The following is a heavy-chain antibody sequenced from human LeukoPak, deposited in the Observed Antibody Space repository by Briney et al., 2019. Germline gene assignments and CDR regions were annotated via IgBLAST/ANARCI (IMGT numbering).Heavy chain of an antibody. D-gene: IGHD4-11*01. V-gene: IGHV4-31*03. CDR1: GDSISSGDYY. Sequence: SETLSLTCTVSGDSISSGDYYWSWIRQHPGEGLEWIGYIFYSGITYYNPSLKSRITISVDTSKNQFSLKLSSVTAADTAVYYCARDLNDYPNWFDHWGQGTLVTVSS. J-gene: IGHJ5*02. CDR2: IFYSGIT. CDR3: ARDLNDYPNWFDH.